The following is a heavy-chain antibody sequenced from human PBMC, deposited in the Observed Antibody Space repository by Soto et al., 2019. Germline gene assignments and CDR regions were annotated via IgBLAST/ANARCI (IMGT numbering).Heavy chain of an antibody. CDR2: IGPYNGNT. CDR3: ARCYCSVGSCYTCWHFDL. CDR1: GYTFNNYG. V-gene: IGHV1-18*01. Sequence: QVQLVQCGAEVKKPGASVKVSCKASGYTFNNYGISWVRQAPGQGLEWMGWIGPYNGNTDHAQNFQGRVTMTTDTSTNTAYMELRSLRSDDTALYYCARCYCSVGSCYTCWHFDLWGRGTLVTVSS. D-gene: IGHD2-15*01. J-gene: IGHJ2*01.